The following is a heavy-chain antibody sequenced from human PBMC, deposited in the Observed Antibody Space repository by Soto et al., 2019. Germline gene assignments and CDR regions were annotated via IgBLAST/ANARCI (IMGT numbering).Heavy chain of an antibody. V-gene: IGHV1-8*01. D-gene: IGHD3-10*01. CDR2: MNPNSGNT. CDR3: ARGRGGYYYYYYGMDV. J-gene: IGHJ6*02. CDR1: GYTFTSYD. Sequence: ASVKVSCKASGYTFTSYDINWVRQATGQGLEWMGWMNPNSGNTGYAQKFQGRVTMTRNTSISTAYMELSSLRSEDTAVYYCARGRGGYYYYYYGMDVWGQGTTVTVSS.